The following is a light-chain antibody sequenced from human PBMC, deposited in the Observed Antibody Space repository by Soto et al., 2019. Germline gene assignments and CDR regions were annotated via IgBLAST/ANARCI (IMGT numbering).Light chain of an antibody. V-gene: IGLV2-8*01. J-gene: IGLJ2*01. CDR3: SSYGGRNNLL. CDR1: SSDVGGYNY. CDR2: EVT. Sequence: QSVLTQPPSASGSPGQSVTISCTGTSSDVGGYNYVSWYQQHPGKAPKVMIYEVTKRPSGVPDRFSGSKSGNTASLTVSGLQAEDEADYYCSSYGGRNNLLFGGGTKLPVL.